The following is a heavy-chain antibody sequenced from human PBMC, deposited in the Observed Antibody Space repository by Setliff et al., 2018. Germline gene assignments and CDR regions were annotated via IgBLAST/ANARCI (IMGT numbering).Heavy chain of an antibody. D-gene: IGHD2-15*01. J-gene: IGHJ4*02. CDR2: VYCGDSDT. Sequence: PGESLKISCQGSGYTFSNYWIGWVRQMPGKGLEWMGVVYCGDSDTRYSPSFQGQVTISADKSISTVYLQWSSLKASDTAIYYCARLTPETDFDYWGPGTLVTVSS. CDR1: GYTFSNYW. V-gene: IGHV5-51*01. CDR3: ARLTPETDFDY.